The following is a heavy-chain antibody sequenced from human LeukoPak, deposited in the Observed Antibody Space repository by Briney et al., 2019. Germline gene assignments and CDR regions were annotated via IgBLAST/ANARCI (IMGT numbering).Heavy chain of an antibody. J-gene: IGHJ4*02. CDR1: GYSFTTFF. D-gene: IGHD6-6*01. CDR3: AKTGDFSSAFEY. CDR2: ISPADSDT. Sequence: GESLKISCKGSGYSFTTFFIGWVRQMPGKGLEWVAIISPADSDTRYSPSFQGQVTISADKSISTAYLQWNSLKASDTAIYYCAKTGDFSSAFEYWGQGTVVTVSS. V-gene: IGHV5-51*01.